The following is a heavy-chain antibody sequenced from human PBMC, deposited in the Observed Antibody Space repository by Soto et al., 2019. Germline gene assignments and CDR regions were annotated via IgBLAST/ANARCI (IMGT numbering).Heavy chain of an antibody. V-gene: IGHV6-1*01. CDR2: TFYSSKWYY. D-gene: IGHD5-12*01. Sequence: PSQTLSLSFSISGDGVSINSAAWNWISQSPSRGLECLGRTFYSSKWYYHYAVSVESRITINPDTSKKQFSLQLTSVTPEDTAVYYCTREHGSGYSDYWGQGTLVTVSS. CDR3: TREHGSGYSDY. J-gene: IGHJ4*01. CDR1: GDGVSINSAA.